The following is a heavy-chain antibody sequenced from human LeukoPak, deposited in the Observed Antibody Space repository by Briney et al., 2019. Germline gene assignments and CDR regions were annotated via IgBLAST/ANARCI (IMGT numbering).Heavy chain of an antibody. CDR3: ASDSSGYYRFDY. J-gene: IGHJ4*02. CDR1: GFTFSDYY. CDR2: ISSSGSTI. Sequence: GGSLRLSCAASGFTFSDYYMGWIRQAPGKGLEWVSYISSSGSTIYYADSVKGRFTISRDNAKNSLYLQMNSLRAEDTAVYYCASDSSGYYRFDYWGQGTLVTVSS. V-gene: IGHV3-11*01. D-gene: IGHD3-22*01.